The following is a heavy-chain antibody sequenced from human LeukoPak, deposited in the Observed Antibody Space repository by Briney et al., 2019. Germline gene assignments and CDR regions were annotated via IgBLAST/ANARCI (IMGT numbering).Heavy chain of an antibody. V-gene: IGHV4-59*01. CDR2: IYYSGST. CDR1: GGSISSYY. CDR3: ARNRITMVRGVTSPWYYYGMDV. J-gene: IGHJ6*02. D-gene: IGHD3-10*01. Sequence: PSETLSLTCTVSGGSISSYYWSWIRQSPGEGLEWIGYIYYSGSTNYNPSLKSRVTISVDTSKNQFSLKLSSVTAADTAVYYCARNRITMVRGVTSPWYYYGMDVWGQGTTVTVSS.